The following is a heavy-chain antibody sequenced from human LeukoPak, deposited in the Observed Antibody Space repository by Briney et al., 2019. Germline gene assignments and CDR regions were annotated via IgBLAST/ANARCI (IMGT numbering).Heavy chain of an antibody. Sequence: SETLSLTCTVSGGSISSGGYYWSWIRQHPGKGLEWIGYIYYSGSTYYNPSLKSRVTISVDTSKNQFSLKLSSVTAADTAVYYCARAPGSAVVPQNWGQGTLVTVSS. CDR3: ARAPGSAVVPQN. D-gene: IGHD2-2*01. CDR2: IYYSGST. CDR1: GGSISSGGYY. J-gene: IGHJ4*02. V-gene: IGHV4-31*03.